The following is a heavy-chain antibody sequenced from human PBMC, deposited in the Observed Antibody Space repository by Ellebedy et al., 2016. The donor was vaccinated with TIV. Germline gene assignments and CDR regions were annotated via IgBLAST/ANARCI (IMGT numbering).Heavy chain of an antibody. CDR1: GYTFTSYY. Sequence: AASVKVSCKASGYTFTSYYIHWVRQAPGQGLEWMGMIAPSGGATTYAQKFQGRVTMTRDTSTSTVYMELSSLRSQDTAVYYCARGVIATSHYDMDVWGQGTTVTVSS. CDR2: IAPSGGAT. J-gene: IGHJ6*02. V-gene: IGHV1-46*01. CDR3: ARGVIATSHYDMDV. D-gene: IGHD6-13*01.